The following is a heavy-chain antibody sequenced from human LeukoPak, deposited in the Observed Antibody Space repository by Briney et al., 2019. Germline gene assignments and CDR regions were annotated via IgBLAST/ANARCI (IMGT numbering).Heavy chain of an antibody. CDR2: MNPNSGNT. Sequence: ASVKVSCKASGYTFTSYDINWVRQATGQGLEWMGWMNPNSGNTGYAQKFQGRVTITADESTSTAYMELSSLRSEDTAVYYCARGYDSGSWYYWGQGTLVTVSS. V-gene: IGHV1-8*01. CDR1: GYTFTSYD. J-gene: IGHJ4*02. D-gene: IGHD1-26*01. CDR3: ARGYDSGSWYY.